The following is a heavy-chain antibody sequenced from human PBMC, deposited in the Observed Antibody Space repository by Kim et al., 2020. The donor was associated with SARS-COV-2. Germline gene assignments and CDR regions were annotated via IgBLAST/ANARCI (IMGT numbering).Heavy chain of an antibody. D-gene: IGHD5-18*01. CDR3: ARVSGPIRGYSYGSRGDFDY. CDR2: INHSGST. J-gene: IGHJ4*02. Sequence: SETLSLTCAVYGGSFSGYYWSWIRQPPGKGLEWIGEINHSGSTNYNPSLKSRVTISVDTSKNQFSLKLSSVTAADTAVYYCARVSGPIRGYSYGSRGDFDYWGQGTLVTVSS. V-gene: IGHV4-34*01. CDR1: GGSFSGYY.